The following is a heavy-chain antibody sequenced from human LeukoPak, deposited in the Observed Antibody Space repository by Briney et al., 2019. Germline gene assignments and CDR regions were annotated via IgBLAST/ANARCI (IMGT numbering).Heavy chain of an antibody. CDR2: INHSGST. D-gene: IGHD6-19*01. J-gene: IGHJ4*02. V-gene: IGHV4-34*01. CDR1: GGSFSGYY. Sequence: PSETLSLTCAVYGGSFSGYYWSWIRQPPGKGLEWIGEINHSGSTNYNPSLKSRVTISVDTSKNQFSLKLSSVTAADTAVYYCARAPPIAGAPYFDYWGQGTLVTVSS. CDR3: ARAPPIAGAPYFDY.